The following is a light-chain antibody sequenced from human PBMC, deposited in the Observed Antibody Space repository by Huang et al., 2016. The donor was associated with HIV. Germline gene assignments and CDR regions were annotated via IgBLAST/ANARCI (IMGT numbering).Light chain of an antibody. CDR3: QQRSNRPPLT. CDR1: QSVSSY. V-gene: IGKV3-11*01. J-gene: IGKJ4*01. Sequence: EIILTQSPATLSLSPGERATLSCRASQSVSSYLAWYQQKPGQAPRLLIYVASNRAIGIPARFSGSGSGTDFTLTISSLEPEDFAVYYCQQRSNRPPLTFGGGTKVEIK. CDR2: VAS.